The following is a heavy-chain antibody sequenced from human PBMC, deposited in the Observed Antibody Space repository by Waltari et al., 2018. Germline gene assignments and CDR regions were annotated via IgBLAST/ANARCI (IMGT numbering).Heavy chain of an antibody. V-gene: IGHV3-21*01. J-gene: IGHJ4*02. D-gene: IGHD6-13*01. CDR2: IGSGGSYI. CDR3: AREGQQLARYLDS. Sequence: EVHLVESGGGLVKPGGSLRLPCEASGFSFGTYAMSWVRQTPGKALEWLASIGSGGSYIYYADSMRGRFVISRDDATNSLYLHIHSLRAEDTAMYYCAREGQQLARYLDSWGQRTLVTVSS. CDR1: GFSFGTYA.